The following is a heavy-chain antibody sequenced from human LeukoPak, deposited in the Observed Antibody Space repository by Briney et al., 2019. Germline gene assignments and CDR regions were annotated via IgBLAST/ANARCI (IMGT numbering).Heavy chain of an antibody. Sequence: PSETLSLTCTVSGGSISSYYWSWIRQPPGKGLEWIGYIYYSGSTNYNPSLKSRVTMSVDTSKNQFSLKLSSVTAADTAVYYCARDQPPSGSYFPDYYMDVWGKGTTVTVSS. CDR3: ARDQPPSGSYFPDYYMDV. J-gene: IGHJ6*03. CDR2: IYYSGST. D-gene: IGHD1-26*01. V-gene: IGHV4-59*12. CDR1: GGSISSYY.